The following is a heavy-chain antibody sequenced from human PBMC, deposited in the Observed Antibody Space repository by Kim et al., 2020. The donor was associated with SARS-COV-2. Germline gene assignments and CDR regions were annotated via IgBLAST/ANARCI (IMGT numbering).Heavy chain of an antibody. J-gene: IGHJ4*02. Sequence: ASVKVSCKASGYTFTSYGISWVRQAPGQGLEWMGWISAYNGNTNYAQKLQGRVTMTTDTSTSTAYMELRSLRSDDTAVYYCARAHYYDSSGHNGDYWGQGTLVTVSS. V-gene: IGHV1-18*01. CDR3: ARAHYYDSSGHNGDY. D-gene: IGHD3-22*01. CDR1: GYTFTSYG. CDR2: ISAYNGNT.